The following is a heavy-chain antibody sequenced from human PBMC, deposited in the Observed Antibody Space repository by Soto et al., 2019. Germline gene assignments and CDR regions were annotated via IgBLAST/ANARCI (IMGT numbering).Heavy chain of an antibody. J-gene: IGHJ6*02. CDR3: AREPLKWYGMDV. CDR1: GGSISSGDYY. D-gene: IGHD1-26*01. Sequence: SSETLSLTCTVSGGSISSGDYYWSWIRQSPGTGLEWIGYIFYTGSTYYNPSLRSRLAISVDTSKNQFSLKLSSVTAADAAVYYCAREPLKWYGMDVWGQGTTVTVSS. V-gene: IGHV4-30-4*01. CDR2: IFYTGST.